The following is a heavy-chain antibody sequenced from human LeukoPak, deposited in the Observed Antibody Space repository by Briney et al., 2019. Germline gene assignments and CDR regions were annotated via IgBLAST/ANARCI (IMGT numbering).Heavy chain of an antibody. Sequence: PGGSLRLSCAASGFTFSSYGMHWVRQAPGKGLEWVTVISYDGSNKYYADSVKGRFTISRDNSKNTLYLQMNSLRAEDTAVYYCAKESRASSSWYVAIGNYFDYWGQGTLVTVSS. D-gene: IGHD6-13*01. CDR3: AKESRASSSWYVAIGNYFDY. CDR2: ISYDGSNK. CDR1: GFTFSSYG. V-gene: IGHV3-30*18. J-gene: IGHJ4*02.